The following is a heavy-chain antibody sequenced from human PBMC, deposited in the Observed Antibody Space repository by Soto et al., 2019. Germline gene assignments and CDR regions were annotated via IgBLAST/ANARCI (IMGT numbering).Heavy chain of an antibody. CDR2: IYWDDDK. J-gene: IGHJ4*02. V-gene: IGHV2-5*02. D-gene: IGHD3-10*01. CDR1: GFSLSTSGVG. CDR3: AHSKTPPMVRGVIPPPGFDY. Sequence: GSGPTLVNPTQTLTLTCTFSGFSLSTSGVGVGWIRQPPGKALEWLALIYWDDDKRYSPSLKSRLTITKDTSKNQVVLTMTNMGPVDTATYYCAHSKTPPMVRGVIPPPGFDYWGQGTLVTVSS.